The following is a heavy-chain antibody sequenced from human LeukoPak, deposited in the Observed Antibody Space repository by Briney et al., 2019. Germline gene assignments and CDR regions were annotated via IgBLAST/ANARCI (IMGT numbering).Heavy chain of an antibody. V-gene: IGHV1-18*01. D-gene: IGHD2-2*01. CDR1: GGTFSSYA. Sequence: ASVKVSCKASGGTFSSYAISWVRQAPGQGLEWMGWISAYNGNTNYAQKLQGRVTMTTDTSTSTAYMELRSLRSDDTAVYYCAREGRYCSSTSCHRSVAFDIWGQGTMVTVSS. CDR2: ISAYNGNT. CDR3: AREGRYCSSTSCHRSVAFDI. J-gene: IGHJ3*02.